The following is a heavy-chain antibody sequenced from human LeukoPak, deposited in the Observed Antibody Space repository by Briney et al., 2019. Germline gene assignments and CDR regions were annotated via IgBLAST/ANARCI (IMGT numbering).Heavy chain of an antibody. V-gene: IGHV3-30*02. CDR2: IQFDGNGE. CDR3: AKGLGYYSDY. Sequence: GGSLRPSCAASGFTFSSYGIHWVRLAPGTGLEWVAFIQFDGNGEYYADSVKGRFTISRDNSKNTLFLQMHSLRPEDTALYYCAKGLGYYSDYWGQGTLVTVSS. D-gene: IGHD1-26*01. CDR1: GFTFSSYG. J-gene: IGHJ4*02.